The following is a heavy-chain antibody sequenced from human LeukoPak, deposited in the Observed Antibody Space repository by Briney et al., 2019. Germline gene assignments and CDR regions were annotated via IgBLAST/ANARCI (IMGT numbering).Heavy chain of an antibody. Sequence: SETLSLTCTVSGGSISSYYWSWIRQPPGKGLEWIGYIYYSGCTDYNPSLKSRVTISVDTSKNQFSLKLNSVTAADTAVFYCARVRDTAMVGPFDYWGQGTLVTVSS. J-gene: IGHJ4*02. V-gene: IGHV4-59*01. CDR2: IYYSGCT. CDR3: ARVRDTAMVGPFDY. CDR1: GGSISSYY. D-gene: IGHD5-18*01.